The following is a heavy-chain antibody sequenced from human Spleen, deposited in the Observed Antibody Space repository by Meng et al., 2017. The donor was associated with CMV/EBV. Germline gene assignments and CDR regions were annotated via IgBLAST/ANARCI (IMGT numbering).Heavy chain of an antibody. D-gene: IGHD2-8*01. V-gene: IGHV4-39*07. CDR3: ARDTNYLTY. J-gene: IGHJ4*02. Sequence: SETLSLTCTVSGGSISSNSYYWGWIRQPPGKGLEWIGSIYYSGSTYYSPSLKSRVTISIDTSKNQFSLRLNSVTAADTAVYYCARDTNYLTYWGQGKLVTVSS. CDR1: GGSISSNSYY. CDR2: IYYSGST.